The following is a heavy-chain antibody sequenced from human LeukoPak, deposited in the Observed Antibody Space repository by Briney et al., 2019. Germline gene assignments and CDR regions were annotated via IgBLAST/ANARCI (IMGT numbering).Heavy chain of an antibody. CDR1: GGSISSDGYY. CDR3: AVTYGSGTYYFDY. CDR2: VYHSGST. J-gene: IGHJ4*02. V-gene: IGHV4-30-2*01. Sequence: PSQTLSLTCTVSGGSISSDGYYWSWIRQPPGKGLEWIGYVYHSGSTYYNPSLESRVTISIDRSKNQFSLKLTSVTAADTAVYYCAVTYGSGTYYFDYWGQGTLVTVSS. D-gene: IGHD3-10*01.